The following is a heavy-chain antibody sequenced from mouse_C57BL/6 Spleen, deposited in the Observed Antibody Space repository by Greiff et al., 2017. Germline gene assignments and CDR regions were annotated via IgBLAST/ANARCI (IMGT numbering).Heavy chain of an antibody. J-gene: IGHJ4*01. D-gene: IGHD2-4*01. V-gene: IGHV1-52*01. CDR1: GYTFTSYW. CDR3: ARSGYDYDDYYAMDY. Sequence: QVQLQQPGAELVRPGSSVKLSCKASGYTFTSYWMHWVKQRPIQGLEWIGNIDPSDSETHYNQKFKDKATLTVDKSSSTAYMQLSSLTSEDSAVYYCARSGYDYDDYYAMDYWGQGTSGTVSS. CDR2: IDPSDSET.